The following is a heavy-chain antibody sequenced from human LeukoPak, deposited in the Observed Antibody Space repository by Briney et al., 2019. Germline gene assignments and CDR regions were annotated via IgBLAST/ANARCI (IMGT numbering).Heavy chain of an antibody. CDR2: INHSGST. CDR3: ARGGMWIQLWYFDY. CDR1: GGSFSGYY. Sequence: SETLSLTCAVYGGSFSGYYWSWIRQPPGNGLEWIGEINHSGSTNYNPSLKSRVTISVDTSKNQFSLKLSSVTAADTAVYYCARGGMWIQLWYFDYWGQGTLVTVSS. V-gene: IGHV4-34*01. D-gene: IGHD5-18*01. J-gene: IGHJ4*02.